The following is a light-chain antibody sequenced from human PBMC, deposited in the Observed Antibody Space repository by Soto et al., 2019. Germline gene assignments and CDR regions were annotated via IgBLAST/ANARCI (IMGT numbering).Light chain of an antibody. CDR3: QQYKKWPLT. J-gene: IGKJ4*01. V-gene: IGKV3-15*01. Sequence: ETVMTQSPATLSVSPGERATLSCRTSQSVTSNLAWYQHKPGQAPRLLIYEASTRATGVPARFSGSGSGTEFPLTISGLQSEDFAVYYCQQYKKWPLTFVGGTKVEIK. CDR1: QSVTSN. CDR2: EAS.